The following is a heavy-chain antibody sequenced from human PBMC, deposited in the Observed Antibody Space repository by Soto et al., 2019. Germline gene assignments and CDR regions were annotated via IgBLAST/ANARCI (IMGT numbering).Heavy chain of an antibody. Sequence: SETLSLTCTVSGGSISSGDYYWSWIRQPPGKGLEWIGYIYYSGSTYYNPSLKSRVTISVDTSKNQFSLKLSSVTAADAAVYYCARGRSFDAEWLFGGYYFDCGGQGTLVSVSS. CDR3: ARGRSFDAEWLFGGYYFDC. D-gene: IGHD3-3*01. CDR2: IYYSGST. V-gene: IGHV4-30-4*01. CDR1: GGSISSGDYY. J-gene: IGHJ4*02.